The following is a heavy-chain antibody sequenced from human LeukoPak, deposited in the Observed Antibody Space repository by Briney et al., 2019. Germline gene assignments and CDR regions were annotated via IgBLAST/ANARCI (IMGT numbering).Heavy chain of an antibody. V-gene: IGHV3-7*01. CDR1: GFAFGSHW. CDR3: ARDGVPGGRDV. D-gene: IGHD3-16*01. Sequence: PGESLRLSCAASGFAFGSHWMNWVRQAPGKGLEWVANINREGSDKNYVDSVKGRFTISRDNAKNSLYLQMNSLRVEDTAVYYCARDGVPGGRDVWGQGTTVTAS. J-gene: IGHJ6*02. CDR2: INREGSDK.